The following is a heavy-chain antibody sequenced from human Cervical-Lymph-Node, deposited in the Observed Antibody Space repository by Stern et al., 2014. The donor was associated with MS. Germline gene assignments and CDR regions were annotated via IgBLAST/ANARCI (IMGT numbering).Heavy chain of an antibody. D-gene: IGHD6-19*01. Sequence: QVQLGQSGAEVKKPGSSVKVSCKASGGTFSTYPISWVRQAPGQGLEWMGGIIPIFGSSNYAQKFQGRVTISADESTRTAYMELSSLRSEDSAVYYCASLAVAAIQPNNWGQGTQVTVSS. CDR2: IIPIFGSS. V-gene: IGHV1-69*01. CDR1: GGTFSTYP. J-gene: IGHJ4*02. CDR3: ASLAVAAIQPNN.